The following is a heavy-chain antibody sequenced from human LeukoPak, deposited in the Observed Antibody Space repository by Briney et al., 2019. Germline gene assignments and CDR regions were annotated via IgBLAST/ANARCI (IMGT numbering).Heavy chain of an antibody. D-gene: IGHD4-11*01. CDR1: GYSFTNYG. J-gene: IGHJ4*02. V-gene: IGHV1-18*01. CDR2: ISAHNGNT. Sequence: ASVKVSCKASGYSFTNYGIIWVRQTPGQGLQWMGWISAHNGNTNYAQKLQGRVTLTTDTSTSTVYMELRSLTSDDTAVYYCASAETTLLLNCWGQGTLVTVSS. CDR3: ASAETTLLLNC.